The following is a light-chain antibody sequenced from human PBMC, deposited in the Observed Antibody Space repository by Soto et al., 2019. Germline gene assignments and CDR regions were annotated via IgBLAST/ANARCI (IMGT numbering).Light chain of an antibody. CDR1: RSDVGGYNY. V-gene: IGLV2-14*01. CDR2: EVT. CDR3: SSYTSRSTLEV. J-gene: IGLJ1*01. Sequence: QSVLTQPASVSGSPGQSITISCTGSRSDVGGYNYVSWYQHHPGKAPKLIIYEVTNRPSGVSNRFSGSKSGNTASLTISGLQAEDESDYYCSSYTSRSTLEVFGAGTKLTVL.